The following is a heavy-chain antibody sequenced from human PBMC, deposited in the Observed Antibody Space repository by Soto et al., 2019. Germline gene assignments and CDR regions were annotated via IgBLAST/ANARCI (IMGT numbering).Heavy chain of an antibody. CDR2: LSSSGRS. D-gene: IGHD2-8*01. CDR3: ARGMGRYFDL. Sequence: QVQLQESGPGLVKPSETLSLTCTVSGDSISNFYRSWIRQPAGKGLESLGRLSSSGRSNYNPSLQSRVAMSLDTSKNQFSLRLTSLTAADTAVYFCARGMGRYFDLWGRGTLVTVFS. CDR1: GDSISNFY. V-gene: IGHV4-4*07. J-gene: IGHJ2*01.